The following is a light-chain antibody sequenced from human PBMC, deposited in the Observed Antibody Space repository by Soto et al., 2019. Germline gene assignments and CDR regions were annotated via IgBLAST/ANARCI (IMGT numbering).Light chain of an antibody. V-gene: IGKV3-20*01. CDR3: QQYGSSPWT. J-gene: IGKJ1*01. Sequence: VLAQSPGTLSLSPGERATLSCAASQTLKSYSLAWYQQKAGQAPRLLIYGTSTRATGIPDRFSGSGSGTDFTLTISRLEPEDFAVYFCQQYGSSPWTFGQGTKVDI. CDR2: GTS. CDR1: QTLKSYS.